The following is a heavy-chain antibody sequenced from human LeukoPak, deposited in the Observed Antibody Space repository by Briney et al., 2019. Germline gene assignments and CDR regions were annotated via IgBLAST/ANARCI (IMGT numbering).Heavy chain of an antibody. V-gene: IGHV1-69*13. Sequence: ASVKVSCKASGGSFRSYAISWVRQAPGQGPEWMGGIIPISDTAKNAQKFQGRVTITADESTSTAYMELSSLRSEDMAVYYCARIRSGWYKDWFDPWGQGTLVTVSS. CDR1: GGSFRSYA. J-gene: IGHJ5*02. D-gene: IGHD6-19*01. CDR3: ARIRSGWYKDWFDP. CDR2: IIPISDTA.